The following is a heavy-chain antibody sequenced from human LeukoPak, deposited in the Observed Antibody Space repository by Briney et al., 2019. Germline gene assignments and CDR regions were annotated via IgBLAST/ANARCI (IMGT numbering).Heavy chain of an antibody. CDR2: INHSGST. D-gene: IGHD6-13*01. CDR1: GGSFSGYY. CDR3: ARSYSSTWYGDFQH. V-gene: IGHV4-34*01. J-gene: IGHJ1*01. Sequence: PSETLSLTCAVYGGSFSGYYWSWIRQPPGKGLEWIGEINHSGSTNYNPSLKSRVTISVDTSKNQFSLKLSSVTAADTAVYYCARSYSSTWYGDFQHWGQGTLVTVSS.